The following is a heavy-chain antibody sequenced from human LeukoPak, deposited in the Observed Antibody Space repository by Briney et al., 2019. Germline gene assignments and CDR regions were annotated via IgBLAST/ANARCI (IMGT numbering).Heavy chain of an antibody. D-gene: IGHD3-3*01. CDR2: INHSGST. J-gene: IGHJ4*02. CDR3: PRGGGLLYDFWSGYYPTIYFDY. Sequence: PSETLSLTCAVYGGSFSGYYWSWIRQPPGKGLEWIGEINHSGSTNYNPSLKSRVTISVDTYKNQFSLKLSFVTAADTAVYYCPRGGGLLYDFWSGYYPTIYFDYWGQGTLVTVSS. V-gene: IGHV4-34*01. CDR1: GGSFSGYY.